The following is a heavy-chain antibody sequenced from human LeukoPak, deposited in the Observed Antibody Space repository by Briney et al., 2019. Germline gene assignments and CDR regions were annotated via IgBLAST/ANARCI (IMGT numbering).Heavy chain of an antibody. CDR3: ARGYYYDSRGYYPDY. J-gene: IGHJ4*02. CDR1: GFTFSSYW. D-gene: IGHD3-22*01. CDR2: IKQDGSEK. V-gene: IGHV3-7*04. Sequence: GGSLRLSCAASGFTFSSYWMTWVRQAPGRGLEWVANIKQDGSEKYYVDSVKGRVTISRDNAENSLYLQMNSLRVEDTAVYYCARGYYYDSRGYYPDYWGQGTLVTVSP.